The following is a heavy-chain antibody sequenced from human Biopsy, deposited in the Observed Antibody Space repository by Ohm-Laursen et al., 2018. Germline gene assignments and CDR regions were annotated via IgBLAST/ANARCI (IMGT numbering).Heavy chain of an antibody. Sequence: GTLSLTWAVFGNTFSDYQWSWIRQPPGQGLEWFGQINQAETTNYNPSLKSRVAISADASKYEFSLRLTSVTAADTAVYLCGNEVHGRDYWGLGAQVTVSS. CDR2: INQAETT. CDR1: GNTFSDYQ. V-gene: IGHV4-34*08. J-gene: IGHJ4*02. CDR3: GNEVHGRDY. D-gene: IGHD2-15*01.